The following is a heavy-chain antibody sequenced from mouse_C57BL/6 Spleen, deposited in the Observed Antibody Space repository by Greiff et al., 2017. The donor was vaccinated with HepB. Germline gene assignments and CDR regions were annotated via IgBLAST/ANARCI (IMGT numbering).Heavy chain of an antibody. V-gene: IGHV1-54*01. CDR2: INPGSGGT. J-gene: IGHJ4*01. CDR1: GYAFTNYL. D-gene: IGHD2-1*01. CDR3: ARYGNYEDYYAMDY. Sequence: QVQLQQSGAELVRPGTSVKVSCKASGYAFTNYLIEWVKQRPGQGLEWIGVINPGSGGTNYNEKFKGKATLTADKSSSTAYMQLSSLTSEDSAVYFCARYGNYEDYYAMDYWGQGTSVTVSS.